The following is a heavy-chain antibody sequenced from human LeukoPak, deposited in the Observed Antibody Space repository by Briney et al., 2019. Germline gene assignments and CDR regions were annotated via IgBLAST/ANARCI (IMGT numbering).Heavy chain of an antibody. V-gene: IGHV1-69*04. CDR2: IIPILGIA. CDR1: GGTFSSYA. D-gene: IGHD6-19*01. CDR3: ARSYSSGWLDFDY. J-gene: IGHJ4*02. Sequence: ASVKVSCKASGGTFSSYAIIWVRQAPGQGLEWMGRIIPILGIANYAQKFQGRVTITADKSTSTAYMELSSLRSEDTAVYYCARSYSSGWLDFDYWGQGTLVTVSS.